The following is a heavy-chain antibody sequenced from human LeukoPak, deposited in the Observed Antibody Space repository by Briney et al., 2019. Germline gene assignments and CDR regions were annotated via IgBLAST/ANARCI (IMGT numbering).Heavy chain of an antibody. Sequence: PGGSLRLSCAASGFTFSSYGMSWVRQAPGKGLEWVSAISGSGGSTYSADSVKGRFTISRDNSKNTLYLQMNSLRAEDTAVYYCAKDLYDFWSGYYYWGQGTLVTVSS. J-gene: IGHJ4*02. CDR2: ISGSGGST. D-gene: IGHD3-3*01. CDR3: AKDLYDFWSGYYY. CDR1: GFTFSSYG. V-gene: IGHV3-23*01.